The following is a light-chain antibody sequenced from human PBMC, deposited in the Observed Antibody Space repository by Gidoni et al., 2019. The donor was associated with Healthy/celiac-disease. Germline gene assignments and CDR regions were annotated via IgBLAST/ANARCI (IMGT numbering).Light chain of an antibody. V-gene: IGLV2-14*01. CDR1: SSDVGGYNY. CDR3: SSYPSSSTLVV. Sequence: QSALTQPASVSGSPGQSITISCTGTSSDVGGYNYVSWYQQPPGKAPKLMIYAVSNRPSGVSNRFSGSKSGNTASLTISGLQAEDEADYYCSSYPSSSTLVVFGGGTKLTVL. J-gene: IGLJ2*01. CDR2: AVS.